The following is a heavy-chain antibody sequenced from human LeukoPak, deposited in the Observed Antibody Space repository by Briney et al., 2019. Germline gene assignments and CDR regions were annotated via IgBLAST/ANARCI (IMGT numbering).Heavy chain of an antibody. V-gene: IGHV4-59*08. D-gene: IGHD6-19*01. CDR2: IYYSGST. Sequence: SETLSLTCTVSGGSISSYYWSWTRQPPGKGLEWIGYIYYSGSTNYNPSLKSRLTISVDTSKNQFSLKLSSVTAADTAVYYCARSGPQWLVPLDYWGQGTLVTVSS. CDR1: GGSISSYY. J-gene: IGHJ4*02. CDR3: ARSGPQWLVPLDY.